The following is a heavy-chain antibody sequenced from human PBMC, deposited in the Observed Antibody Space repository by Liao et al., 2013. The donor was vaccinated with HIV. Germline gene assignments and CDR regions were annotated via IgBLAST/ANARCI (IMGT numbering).Heavy chain of an antibody. D-gene: IGHD3-3*01. J-gene: IGHJ4*02. Sequence: QVQLQESGPGLVKPSETLSLTCTVSGGSISSYYWSWIRQPAGKGLEWIGRIYTSGSTNYNPSLKSRVTMSVDTSKNQFSLKLSSVTAADTAVYYCARENSDFWSGYYHFDYWGQGTLVTVSS. CDR3: ARENSDFWSGYYHFDY. V-gene: IGHV4-4*07. CDR2: IYTSGST. CDR1: GGSISSYY.